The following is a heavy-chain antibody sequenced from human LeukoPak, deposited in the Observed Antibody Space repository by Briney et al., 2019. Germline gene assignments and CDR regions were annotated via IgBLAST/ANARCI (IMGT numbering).Heavy chain of an antibody. CDR3: ARDETYGAPGDI. CDR1: GGTFSSYA. D-gene: IGHD4-17*01. V-gene: IGHV1-69*06. Sequence: SVKVSCKASGGTFSSYAISWVRQAPGQGLEWVGRIIPIFGTANYAQKFQGRVTITADKSTSTAYMELSSLRSEDTAVYYCARDETYGAPGDIWGQGTVVTVSS. CDR2: IIPIFGTA. J-gene: IGHJ3*02.